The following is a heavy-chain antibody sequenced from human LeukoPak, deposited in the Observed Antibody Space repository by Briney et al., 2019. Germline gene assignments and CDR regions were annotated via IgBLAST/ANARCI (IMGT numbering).Heavy chain of an antibody. CDR3: ARVLHAHKFIDS. CDR1: GFSITSTCY. CDR2: VFQLQTVRS. V-gene: IGHV4-38-2*02. D-gene: IGHD2-8*01. J-gene: IGHJ4*02. Sequence: SETLSLTCTVSGFSITSTCYWAWFRQPPVKGLEWIATVFQLQTVRSFYNKSLESPVTMSLDTSQNQFSLNLTSVTAADTARYFCARVLHAHKFIDSWGQGTLVTVSS.